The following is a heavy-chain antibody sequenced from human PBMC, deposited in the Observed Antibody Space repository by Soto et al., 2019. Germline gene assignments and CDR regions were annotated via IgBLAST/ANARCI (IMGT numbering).Heavy chain of an antibody. CDR1: GFAFDNMA. V-gene: IGHV3-23*01. Sequence: LRLSCAASGFAFDNMAMTWLRQAPGRGLEWVSGISASGGVTYYADSVKGRFTISRDNSKNTLYLQMNSLRADDTAVYYCATGNISHWLDPRGQGTLVTVSS. D-gene: IGHD3-9*01. CDR2: ISASGGVT. CDR3: ATGNISHWLDP. J-gene: IGHJ5*02.